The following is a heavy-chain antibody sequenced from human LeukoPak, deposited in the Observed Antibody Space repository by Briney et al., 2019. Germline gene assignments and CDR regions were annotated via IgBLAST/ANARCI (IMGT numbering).Heavy chain of an antibody. CDR3: ARGGGYSGYNFDC. CDR2: IYYSGST. J-gene: IGHJ4*02. D-gene: IGHD5-12*01. V-gene: IGHV4-30-4*07. Sequence: SETLSLTCAVSGGSINSGGYSWSWIRQPPGTGLEWIGYIYYSGSTYYNPSLKSRITISVDTSKNQFSLKLSSVTAADTAIYYCARGGGYSGYNFDCWGQGTLVTVSS. CDR1: GGSINSGGYS.